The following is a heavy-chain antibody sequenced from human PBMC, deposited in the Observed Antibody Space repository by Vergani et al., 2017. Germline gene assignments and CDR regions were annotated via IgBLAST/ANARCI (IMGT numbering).Heavy chain of an antibody. CDR3: VRVGQDYDIWTGYYYYYYMDV. CDR1: GGSISSYY. D-gene: IGHD3-9*01. Sequence: QVQLQESGPGLVKPSETLSLTCTVSGGSISSYYWSWIRQPAGKGLEWIGRILTSGSTNYNPSLKSRVTMSVDTSKRQFSLKLSSVTAADTSVYYCVRVGQDYDIWTGYYYYYYMDVWGKGTTVTVSS. CDR2: ILTSGST. J-gene: IGHJ6*03. V-gene: IGHV4-4*07.